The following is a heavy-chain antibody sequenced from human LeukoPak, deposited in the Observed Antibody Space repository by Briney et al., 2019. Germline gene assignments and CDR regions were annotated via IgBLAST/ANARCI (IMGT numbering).Heavy chain of an antibody. D-gene: IGHD5-12*01. CDR2: INPSAGST. CDR1: VYTFTAYY. V-gene: IGHV1-46*01. Sequence: GASVKLSCKASVYTFTAYYMHWVRQAPGHGREWMGIINPSAGSTTYAQKVQGRVAMTRDTSTSTVYMELSSLRSEDTAVYYCARDRRYNDYDYCFDSWGQGTLVTVSS. J-gene: IGHJ4*02. CDR3: ARDRRYNDYDYCFDS.